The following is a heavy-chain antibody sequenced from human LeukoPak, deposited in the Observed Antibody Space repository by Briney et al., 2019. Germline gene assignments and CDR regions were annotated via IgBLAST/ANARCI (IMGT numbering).Heavy chain of an antibody. J-gene: IGHJ4*02. CDR1: GGSISSYY. Sequence: PSETLSLTCIVSGGSISSYYWSWIRQPAGKGLEWIGRIYRSGSTNYNPSLKSRATMSADTSKNQFSLKLSSVTAADTAVYYCARELIFGVVIVFDYWGQGTLVTVPS. V-gene: IGHV4-4*07. CDR3: ARELIFGVVIVFDY. D-gene: IGHD3-3*01. CDR2: IYRSGST.